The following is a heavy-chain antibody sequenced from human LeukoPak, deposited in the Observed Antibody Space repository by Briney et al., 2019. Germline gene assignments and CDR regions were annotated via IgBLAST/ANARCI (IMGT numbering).Heavy chain of an antibody. CDR3: VKDKGRDSYNPIFDH. V-gene: IGHV3-64D*06. Sequence: GGSLRLSCSASGFTFSNYALHWVRQAPGKGLEYVSALSDNGGITYYTDSVKGRFTISRDNSKNTLYLQMSSLRAEDTAVYYCVKDKGRDSYNPIFDHWGQGTLVTVSS. J-gene: IGHJ4*02. D-gene: IGHD5-24*01. CDR1: GFTFSNYA. CDR2: LSDNGGIT.